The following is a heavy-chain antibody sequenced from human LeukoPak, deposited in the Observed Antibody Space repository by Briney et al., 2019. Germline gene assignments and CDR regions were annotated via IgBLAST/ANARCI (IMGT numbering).Heavy chain of an antibody. Sequence: AGGSLRLSCAASGFTFRNYAMHWVRQAPGKGLEWVAVVSYDGSYKDYADSVKGRFTISRDNSKNTLYLQMNSLRAEDTAVYYCAKDPNPTKNYVLRYFDWSKGEYYFDYWGQGTLVTVSS. V-gene: IGHV3-30*04. CDR1: GFTFRNYA. D-gene: IGHD3-9*01. CDR2: VSYDGSYK. J-gene: IGHJ4*02. CDR3: AKDPNPTKNYVLRYFDWSKGEYYFDY.